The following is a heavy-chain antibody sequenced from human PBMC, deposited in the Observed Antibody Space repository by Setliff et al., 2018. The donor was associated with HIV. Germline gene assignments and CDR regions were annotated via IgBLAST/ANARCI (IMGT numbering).Heavy chain of an antibody. CDR3: ARALYGDYGGDINWFDP. CDR1: TNDFSSQS. V-gene: IGHV1-69*05. J-gene: IGHJ5*02. CDR2: IIPIFGTA. D-gene: IGHD4-17*01. Sequence: SVKVSCKAFTNDFSSQSFSWVRQAPGQGLEWMGGIIPIFGTANYAQKFQGRVTITTDESTSTAYMELSSLRSEDTAVYYCARALYGDYGGDINWFDPWGQGTLVTVSS.